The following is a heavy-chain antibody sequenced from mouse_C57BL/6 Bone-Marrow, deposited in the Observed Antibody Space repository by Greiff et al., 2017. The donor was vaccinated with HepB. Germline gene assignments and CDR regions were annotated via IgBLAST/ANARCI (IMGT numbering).Heavy chain of an antibody. D-gene: IGHD1-1*01. CDR3: ARCDNYYGSSYPAWFAY. Sequence: QVQLQQSGPELVKPGASVKISCKASGYAFSSSWMNWVKQRPGKGLEWIGRIYPGDGDTNYNGKFKGKATLTADKSSSTAYMQLRSLTSEDSAVYFCARCDNYYGSSYPAWFAYWGQGTLVTVSA. V-gene: IGHV1-82*01. J-gene: IGHJ3*01. CDR2: IYPGDGDT. CDR1: GYAFSSSW.